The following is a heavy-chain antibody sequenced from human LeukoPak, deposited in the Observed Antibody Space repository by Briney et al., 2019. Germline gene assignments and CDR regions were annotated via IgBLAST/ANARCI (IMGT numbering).Heavy chain of an antibody. Sequence: ASVKVSCKASGYTFTSYDINWVRQATGQGLEWMGWMNPNSGNTGYAQKFQGRVTMTRNTSISTAYMELSSLRSEDTAVYYCARGQSTGYCSSTSCYYYYYYMDVWGKGTTVTVSS. V-gene: IGHV1-8*01. D-gene: IGHD2-2*01. CDR3: ARGQSTGYCSSTSCYYYYYYMDV. J-gene: IGHJ6*03. CDR2: MNPNSGNT. CDR1: GYTFTSYD.